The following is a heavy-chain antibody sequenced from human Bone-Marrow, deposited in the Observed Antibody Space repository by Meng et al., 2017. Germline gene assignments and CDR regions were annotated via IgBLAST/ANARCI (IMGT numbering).Heavy chain of an antibody. Sequence: QLRLQESGPGLVKPSETLALTCTVSGGSISSSSYYWGWIRQPPGKGLEWIGSIYYSGSTYYNPSLKSRVTISVDTSKNQFSLKLSSVTAADTAVYYCARDSTIRYYYGMDVWGQGTTVTVSS. D-gene: IGHD2-21*01. CDR3: ARDSTIRYYYGMDV. V-gene: IGHV4-39*07. CDR1: GGSISSSSYY. J-gene: IGHJ6*02. CDR2: IYYSGST.